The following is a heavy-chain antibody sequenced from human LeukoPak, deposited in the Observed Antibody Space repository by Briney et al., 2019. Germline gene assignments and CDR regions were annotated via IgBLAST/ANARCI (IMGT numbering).Heavy chain of an antibody. CDR1: GGSFSTYY. V-gene: IGHV4-59*01. D-gene: IGHD3-16*01. J-gene: IGHJ4*02. CDR2: IYYSGST. CDR3: ARVITVRGVIFDY. Sequence: SETLSLTCTVSGGSFSTYYWSWIRQPPGKGLEWIGYIYYSGSTNYNPSLKSRVAISVDTSKSQFSLKLSSVTAADTAVHYCARVITVRGVIFDYWGQGTLVTVSS.